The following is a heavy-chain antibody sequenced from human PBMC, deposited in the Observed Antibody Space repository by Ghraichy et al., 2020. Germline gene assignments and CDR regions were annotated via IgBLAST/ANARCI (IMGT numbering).Heavy chain of an antibody. Sequence: GESLNISCAASGFPFSSYWMAWVRQAPGKGLEXVAXIKXDXSEKFYVDSVKGRFTISRDNAKNSLYLQMNSLRTADTAVYYCAREYCSGTSCYRAGFDIWGQGTMVSVSS. CDR3: AREYCSGTSCYRAGFDI. V-gene: IGHV3-7*01. CDR2: IKXDXSEK. D-gene: IGHD2-15*01. J-gene: IGHJ3*02. CDR1: GFPFSSYW.